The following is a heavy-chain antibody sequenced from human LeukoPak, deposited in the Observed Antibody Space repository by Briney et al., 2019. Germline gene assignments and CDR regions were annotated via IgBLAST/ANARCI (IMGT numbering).Heavy chain of an antibody. CDR2: IYYSGST. Sequence: SKTLSLTCTVSGGSISSSSCYWGWIRQPPGKGLEWIGSIYYSGSTYYNPSLKSRATISVDTSKNQFSLKLSSVTAADTAVYYCARLRLVGATGWDYWGQGTLVTVSS. V-gene: IGHV4-39*01. CDR1: GGSISSSSCY. D-gene: IGHD1-26*01. CDR3: ARLRLVGATGWDY. J-gene: IGHJ4*02.